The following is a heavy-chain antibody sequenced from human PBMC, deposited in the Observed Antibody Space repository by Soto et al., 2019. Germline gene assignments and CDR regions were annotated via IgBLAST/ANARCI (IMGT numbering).Heavy chain of an antibody. V-gene: IGHV1-18*01. D-gene: IGHD3-22*01. CDR2: ISAYNGNT. CDR1: GYTFTSYG. J-gene: IGHJ3*02. CDR3: ARDRGDYYDSRDAFDI. Sequence: QVQLVQSGAEVKKPGASVKVSCKASGYTFTSYGISWVRQAPGQGLEWMGWISAYNGNTNYAQKLQGRVTMTPDTSTSTAYMERRSLRSDDTAVYYCARDRGDYYDSRDAFDIWGQGTMVTVSS.